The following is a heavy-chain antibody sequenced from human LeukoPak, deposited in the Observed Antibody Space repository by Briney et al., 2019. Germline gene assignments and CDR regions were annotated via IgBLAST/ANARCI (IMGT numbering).Heavy chain of an antibody. D-gene: IGHD7-27*01. CDR2: ISSSGTTI. J-gene: IGHJ6*02. CDR1: GFTFSYSE. V-gene: IGHV3-48*03. Sequence: GALRLSFAVSGFTFSYSEMNWGRRAPGKGLEWVSYISSSGTTIYYANSVKGRFTISRDNAKNSLYLQMNSLRAEDTAIYYCARDDLNWGSYYYGMDVWGQGTTVTVSS. CDR3: ARDDLNWGSYYYGMDV.